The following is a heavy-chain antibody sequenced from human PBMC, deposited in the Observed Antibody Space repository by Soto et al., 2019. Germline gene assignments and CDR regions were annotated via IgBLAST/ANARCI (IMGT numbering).Heavy chain of an antibody. CDR3: ARDLTAYYYYGMDV. D-gene: IGHD3-9*01. Sequence: SVKVSCKASGGTFSSYAISWVRQAPGQGLEWMGGIIPIFGTANYAQKFQGRVTITADESTSTAYMELSSLRYEDTAVYYCARDLTAYYYYGMDVWGQGTTVTVSS. J-gene: IGHJ6*02. V-gene: IGHV1-69*13. CDR1: GGTFSSYA. CDR2: IIPIFGTA.